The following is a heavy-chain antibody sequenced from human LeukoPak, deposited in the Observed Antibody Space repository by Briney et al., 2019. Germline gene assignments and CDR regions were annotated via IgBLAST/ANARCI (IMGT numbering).Heavy chain of an antibody. D-gene: IGHD6-19*01. V-gene: IGHV4-4*09. CDR3: ARHGGSGIFDFDF. CDR1: GGSISSYY. Sequence: KPSETLSLTCTVSGGSISSYYWSWIRQPPGKGLEWIGYIYTSGSTNYNPSLKSRVTISVDTSKNQFSLKLSSVTAADTAVYYCARHGGSGIFDFDFWGPGTLVTVSS. J-gene: IGHJ4*02. CDR2: IYTSGST.